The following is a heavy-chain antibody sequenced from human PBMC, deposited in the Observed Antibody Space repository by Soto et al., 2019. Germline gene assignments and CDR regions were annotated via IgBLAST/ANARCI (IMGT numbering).Heavy chain of an antibody. J-gene: IGHJ4*02. D-gene: IGHD1-20*01. V-gene: IGHV5-51*01. CDR1: GYTFTTYW. Sequence: PGESLKTSCKVSGYTFTTYWVAWVRQMPGKGLEWMGIIYPGDSDTRYSPPFRGQVTISADKSISTAYLQWSSLKASDTAIYYCARHITGGFDYWGQGALVTVSS. CDR2: IYPGDSDT. CDR3: ARHITGGFDY.